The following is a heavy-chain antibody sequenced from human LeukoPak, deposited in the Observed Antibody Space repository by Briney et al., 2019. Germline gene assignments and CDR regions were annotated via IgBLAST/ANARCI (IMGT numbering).Heavy chain of an antibody. CDR2: ISYDGSNK. Sequence: PGGSLRLSCAASGFTFSSYAMHWVRQAPGKGLEGVAVISYDGSNKYYADSVKGRFTISRDNSKNTLYLQMNSLRAEDTAVYYCARGGYCSSTSCYEGAFDNWFDPWGQGTLVTVSS. CDR1: GFTFSSYA. V-gene: IGHV3-30*04. CDR3: ARGGYCSSTSCYEGAFDNWFDP. D-gene: IGHD2-2*01. J-gene: IGHJ5*02.